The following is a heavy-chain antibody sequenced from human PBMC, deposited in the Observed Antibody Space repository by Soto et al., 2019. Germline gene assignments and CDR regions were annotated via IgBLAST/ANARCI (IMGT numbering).Heavy chain of an antibody. V-gene: IGHV5-10-1*01. CDR2: IDPSDSYT. J-gene: IGHJ6*02. Sequence: GESLKISCKGSGYSFTSYWISWVRQMPGKGLEWMGRIDPSDSYTNYSPSFQGHVTISADKSISTAYLQWSSLKASDTAMYYCARVAGSPTTPLYGMDVWGQGTTVTVSS. D-gene: IGHD2-15*01. CDR1: GYSFTSYW. CDR3: ARVAGSPTTPLYGMDV.